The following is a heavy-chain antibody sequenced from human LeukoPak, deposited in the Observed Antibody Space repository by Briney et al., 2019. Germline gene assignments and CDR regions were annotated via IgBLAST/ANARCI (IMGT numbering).Heavy chain of an antibody. CDR1: GFTFGDYA. CDR2: IRNRPNGGTT. D-gene: IGHD4-11*01. Sequence: GVSLRLSCTASGFTFGDYAMSWFRQAPGKGLEWVGFIRNRPNGGTTEYAASVKGRFTISRDDSKSIAYLQMNSLKIEDTAVYYCTRGDYSNYDYWGQGTLVTVSS. J-gene: IGHJ4*02. CDR3: TRGDYSNYDY. V-gene: IGHV3-49*03.